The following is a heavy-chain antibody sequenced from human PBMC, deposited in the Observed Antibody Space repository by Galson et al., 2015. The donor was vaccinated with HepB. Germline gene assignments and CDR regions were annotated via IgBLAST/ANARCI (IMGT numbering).Heavy chain of an antibody. Sequence: SVKVSCKAVGYTFDAYGISWVRQAPGQGLEWMGWIRVSNGNTTYAQKFQDRVTMTADRVKRTAYMEVTSLRSEDTAVYYCARDDLIVGANPDYWGQGTLVIVSS. V-gene: IGHV1-18*01. CDR1: GYTFDAYG. J-gene: IGHJ4*02. CDR3: ARDDLIVGANPDY. D-gene: IGHD1-26*01. CDR2: IRVSNGNT.